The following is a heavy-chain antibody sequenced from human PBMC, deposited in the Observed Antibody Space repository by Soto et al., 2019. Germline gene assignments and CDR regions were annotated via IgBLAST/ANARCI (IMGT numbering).Heavy chain of an antibody. D-gene: IGHD3-10*01. CDR3: ARDYTHGSGSCWFDP. Sequence: SETLSLTCTVSGGSISSGDYYWSWIRQPPGKGLEWIGYIYYSGSTYYNPSLKSRVTISVDTSKNQFSLKLSSVTAADTAVYYCARDYTHGSGSCWFDPWGQGTLVTVSS. CDR1: GGSISSGDYY. J-gene: IGHJ5*02. CDR2: IYYSGST. V-gene: IGHV4-30-4*01.